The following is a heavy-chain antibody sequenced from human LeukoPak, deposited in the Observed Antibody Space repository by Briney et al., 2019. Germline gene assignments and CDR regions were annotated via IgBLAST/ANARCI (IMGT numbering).Heavy chain of an antibody. CDR2: IYHSGST. J-gene: IGHJ4*02. Sequence: PSETLSLTCAVSGYSISSGYYWGWIRQPPGKGLEWIGSIYHSGSTYYNPSLKSRVTISVDTSKNQFSLKLSSVTAADTAVYYCARLGQNDFWSGYYLDYWGQGTLVTVYS. CDR3: ARLGQNDFWSGYYLDY. CDR1: GYSISSGYY. D-gene: IGHD3-3*01. V-gene: IGHV4-38-2*01.